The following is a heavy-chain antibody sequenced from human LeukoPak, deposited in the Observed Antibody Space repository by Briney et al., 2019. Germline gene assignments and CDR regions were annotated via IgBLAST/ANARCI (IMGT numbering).Heavy chain of an antibody. V-gene: IGHV1-46*01. CDR3: ASVYLYGMDV. J-gene: IGHJ6*02. CDR2: INPSGGST. D-gene: IGHD2-8*01. Sequence: ASVTVSFTASGYSLTTYYMHWVRQAPGQGLEWMAIINPSGGSTNYAQKFQGRVTMTRDTPTNTVYMELSSLRTEDTAVYYCASVYLYGMDVWGQGTTVTVSS. CDR1: GYSLTTYY.